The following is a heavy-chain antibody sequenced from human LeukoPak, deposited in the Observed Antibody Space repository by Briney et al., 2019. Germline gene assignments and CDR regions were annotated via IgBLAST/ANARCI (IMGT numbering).Heavy chain of an antibody. V-gene: IGHV3-48*01. J-gene: IGHJ5*02. CDR3: ARQQSKSSCRFDP. CDR2: ISSSSSTI. CDR1: GFTFSSYS. Sequence: PGGSLRLSCAASGFTFSSYSMNWVRQAPGKGLEWVSYISSSSSTIYYADSVKGRFTISRDNAKNSLYLQMNSLRAEDTAVYYCARQQSKSSCRFDPWGQGTLVTVSS. D-gene: IGHD2-2*01.